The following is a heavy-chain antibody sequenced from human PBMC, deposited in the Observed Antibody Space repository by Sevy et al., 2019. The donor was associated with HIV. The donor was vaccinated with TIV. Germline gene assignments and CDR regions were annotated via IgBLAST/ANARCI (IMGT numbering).Heavy chain of an antibody. CDR3: ASESDPCCGGDCPFALDY. CDR1: GFTFSSYA. D-gene: IGHD2-21*02. CDR2: ISYDGSNK. J-gene: IGHJ4*02. V-gene: IGHV3-30-3*01. Sequence: GGSLRLSCAASGFTFSSYAMHWVRQAPGKGLEWVAVISYDGSNKYYADSVKGRFTISRDNSKNTLYLQMNSLRAEDTAVYYCASESDPCCGGDCPFALDYWGQGTLVTVSS.